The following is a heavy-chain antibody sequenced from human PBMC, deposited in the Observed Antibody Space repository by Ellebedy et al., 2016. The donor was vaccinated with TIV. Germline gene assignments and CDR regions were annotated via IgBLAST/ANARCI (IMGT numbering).Heavy chain of an antibody. CDR3: ARDEYYPDAFDI. CDR2: INAGNGNT. Sequence: ASVKVSXXASGYTFTSYAMHWVRQAPGQRLEWMGWINAGNGNTKYSQKFQGRVTITRDTSASTAYMELSSLRSEDTAVYYCARDEYYPDAFDIWGQGTMVTVSS. J-gene: IGHJ3*02. V-gene: IGHV1-3*01. CDR1: GYTFTSYA. D-gene: IGHD3-10*01.